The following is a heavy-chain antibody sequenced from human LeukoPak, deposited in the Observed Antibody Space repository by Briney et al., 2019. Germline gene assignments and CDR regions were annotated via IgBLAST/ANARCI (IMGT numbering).Heavy chain of an antibody. CDR3: ARELYSNYFDY. CDR1: GFTFSSDW. CDR2: INSDGSST. J-gene: IGHJ4*02. V-gene: IGHV3-74*01. Sequence: GGSLRLSCAASGFTFSSDWMHWVRQAPGEGLVWVSRINSDGSSTSYADSVKGRFTISRDNAKNTLYLQMTSLRAEDTAVYYCARELYSNYFDYWGQGTLVTVSS. D-gene: IGHD6-13*01.